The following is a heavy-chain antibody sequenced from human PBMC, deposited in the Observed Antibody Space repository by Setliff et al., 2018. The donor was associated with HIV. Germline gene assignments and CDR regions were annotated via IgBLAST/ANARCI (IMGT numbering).Heavy chain of an antibody. D-gene: IGHD3-16*02. CDR2: IDWNGDIR. Sequence: PGESLKISCAASGFTFDDYGMNWVRQVPGKGLEWVSGIDWNGDIRGYADSVKGRFTISRDTAKTSLYLEMNSLRAEDTALYYCTRDYRTSNWFDPWGHGTLVTVSS. V-gene: IGHV3-20*04. CDR3: TRDYRTSNWFDP. CDR1: GFTFDDYG. J-gene: IGHJ5*02.